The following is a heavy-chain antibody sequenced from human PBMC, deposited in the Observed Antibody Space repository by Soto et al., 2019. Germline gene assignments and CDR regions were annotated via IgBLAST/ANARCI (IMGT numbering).Heavy chain of an antibody. V-gene: IGHV1-3*01. Sequence: QDHLVQSGAEVKHPGASVRVSCKATGITYSTYAIHWVRQAPGQGLEWMGWINAGEGYTRYSQDFQGRVTLTTVTSASTTYMDLSNLTFEDTAVYYCARAISGYVTWGQGTQVTVSS. D-gene: IGHD5-12*01. CDR3: ARAISGYVT. CDR2: INAGEGYT. CDR1: GITYSTYA. J-gene: IGHJ5*02.